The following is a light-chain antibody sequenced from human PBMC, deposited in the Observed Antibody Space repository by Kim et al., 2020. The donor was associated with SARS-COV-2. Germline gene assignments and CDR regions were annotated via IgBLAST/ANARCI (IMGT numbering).Light chain of an antibody. Sequence: EIVLTQSPATLSLSPGERATLSCRASQYIDNWLAWYQQKPGQVPRLLIYDASNRATGIPARFSGSGSGTDFTLTISSLEPEDFAVYYCQHRRTWPLTFVQGTKLEI. CDR3: QHRRTWPLT. CDR1: QYIDNW. V-gene: IGKV3-11*01. J-gene: IGKJ2*01. CDR2: DAS.